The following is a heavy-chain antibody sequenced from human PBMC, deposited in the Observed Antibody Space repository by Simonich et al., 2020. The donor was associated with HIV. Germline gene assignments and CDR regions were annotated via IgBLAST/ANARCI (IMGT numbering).Heavy chain of an antibody. D-gene: IGHD4-17*01. CDR3: ARRHPTTVTTPYFDY. CDR1: GGSFSGYY. V-gene: IGHV4-34*01. J-gene: IGHJ4*02. Sequence: QVQLQQWGAGLLKPSETLSLTCAVYGGSFSGYYWSWIRQPPGKGLGWIGENNHRGSTNYNPSLKSRVTISVDTSKNQFSLKLSSVTAADTAVYYCARRHPTTVTTPYFDYWGQGTLVTVSS. CDR2: NNHRGST.